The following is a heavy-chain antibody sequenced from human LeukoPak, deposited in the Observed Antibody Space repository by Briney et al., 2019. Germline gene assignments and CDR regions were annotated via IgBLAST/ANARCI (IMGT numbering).Heavy chain of an antibody. J-gene: IGHJ4*02. CDR2: IYYSGST. V-gene: IGHV4-39*01. CDR3: ARHEGLYYYDSSGLSYFDY. Sequence: PSETLSLTCTVSGGSISSSSYYWGWIRQPPGKGLEWIGSIYYSGSTYYNPSLKSRVTISADTSKNQFSLKLSSVTAADTAVYYCARHEGLYYYDSSGLSYFDYWGQGTLVTVSS. D-gene: IGHD3-22*01. CDR1: GGSISSSSYY.